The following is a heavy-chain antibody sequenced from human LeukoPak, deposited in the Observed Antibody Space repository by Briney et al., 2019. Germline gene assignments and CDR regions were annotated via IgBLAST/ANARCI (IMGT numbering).Heavy chain of an antibody. Sequence: GGSLRLSCAASGFIFSSYAMSWVRQASGKGLEGVSTISGSGGSTYYADSVKGRFTISRDNSENTLYLQMNSLRLEDTAVYYCARGGFYYDSSAYAWGQGTLVTVSS. D-gene: IGHD3-22*01. CDR3: ARGGFYYDSSAYA. CDR1: GFIFSSYA. J-gene: IGHJ5*02. V-gene: IGHV3-23*01. CDR2: ISGSGGST.